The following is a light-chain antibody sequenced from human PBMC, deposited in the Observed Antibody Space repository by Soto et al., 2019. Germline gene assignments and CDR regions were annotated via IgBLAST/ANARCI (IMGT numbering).Light chain of an antibody. V-gene: IGKV3-20*01. CDR3: QQYGSSPTWT. J-gene: IGKJ1*01. Sequence: VMTQSPGTLSLSPGERVTLSCRASQSVSSNYLDWYQQKPGQAPSLLIYGASTRASGIPGRFSGSVSGTDFTFTISSLEPDDSAVYYCQQYGSSPTWTFGQGSKVEIK. CDR2: GAS. CDR1: QSVSSNY.